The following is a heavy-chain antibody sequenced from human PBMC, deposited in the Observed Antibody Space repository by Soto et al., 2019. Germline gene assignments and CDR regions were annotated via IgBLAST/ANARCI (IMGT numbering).Heavy chain of an antibody. CDR3: AIGDYGRGDY. CDR1: GGSISRYY. J-gene: IGHJ4*02. Sequence: PPETLSLTCTVSGGSISRYYLGCIRQAAGKGLEWIGRNYTSGSTNYNPSLKIRVTTSVDTPKNQFSPKMSSVTAADTAVYYCAIGDYGRGDYWGQGTLVTVS. CDR2: NYTSGST. D-gene: IGHD4-17*01. V-gene: IGHV4-4*07.